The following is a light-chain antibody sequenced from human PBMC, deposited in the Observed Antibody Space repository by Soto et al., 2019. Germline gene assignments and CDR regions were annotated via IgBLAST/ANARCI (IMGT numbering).Light chain of an antibody. Sequence: EIVLSLSPATLSLSPGERATLSCGASQSISSSSLAWYQQKPGLAPRLLIYDASRRATGIPDRFSGSGSGTDFTLTISRLEPEDFAVYYCQQYNNWPLTFGGGTKVDIK. V-gene: IGKV3D-20*01. J-gene: IGKJ4*01. CDR1: QSISSSS. CDR2: DAS. CDR3: QQYNNWPLT.